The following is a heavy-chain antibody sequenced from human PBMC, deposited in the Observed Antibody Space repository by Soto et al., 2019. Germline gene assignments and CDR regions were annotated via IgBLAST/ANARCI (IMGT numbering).Heavy chain of an antibody. D-gene: IGHD6-6*01. V-gene: IGHV2-5*02. Sequence: SGPTLVNPTQTLTLTCTFSGFSLSTSGVGVGWIRKPPGKALEWLALIYWDDDKRYSPSLKSRLTITKDTSKNQVVLTMTNMDPVDTATYYCAHARYSSSMGYYYYYYMDVWGKGTTVTVSS. CDR2: IYWDDDK. CDR1: GFSLSTSGVG. CDR3: AHARYSSSMGYYYYYYMDV. J-gene: IGHJ6*03.